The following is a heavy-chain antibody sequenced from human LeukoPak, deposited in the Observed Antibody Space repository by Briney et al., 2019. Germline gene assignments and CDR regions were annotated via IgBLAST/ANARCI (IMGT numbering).Heavy chain of an antibody. CDR3: AKLFKTSFYYGSGSSDY. V-gene: IGHV3-23*01. CDR2: ISGSGGST. Sequence: PGGTLRLSCAASGFTFSSYGMSWVRQAPGKGLEWVSAISGSGGSTYYADSVKGRFTISRDNAKNSLYLQMNSLRAEDTAVYYCAKLFKTSFYYGSGSSDYWGQGTLVTVSS. J-gene: IGHJ4*02. D-gene: IGHD3-10*01. CDR1: GFTFSSYG.